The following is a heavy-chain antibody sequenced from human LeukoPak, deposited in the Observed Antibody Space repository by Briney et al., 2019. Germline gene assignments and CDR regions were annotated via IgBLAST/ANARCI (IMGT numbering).Heavy chain of an antibody. Sequence: GGSLRLSCAASGFTFSTYNMNWVRHAPGKGLEWISSITSSSSYIYYADSVKGRFTISRDNAKNSLYLQMNSLSPDDTSVYFCARDPYSGNYGNDYYYYMDVWGKGTTVTISS. V-gene: IGHV3-21*06. CDR1: GFTFSTYN. CDR2: ITSSSSYI. CDR3: ARDPYSGNYGNDYYYYMDV. J-gene: IGHJ6*03. D-gene: IGHD1-26*01.